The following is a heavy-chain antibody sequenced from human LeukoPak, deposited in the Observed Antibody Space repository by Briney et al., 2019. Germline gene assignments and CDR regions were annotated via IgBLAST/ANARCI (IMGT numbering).Heavy chain of an antibody. J-gene: IGHJ4*02. V-gene: IGHV1-2*02. CDR2: INPNSGGT. D-gene: IGHD3-22*01. CDR1: GYTFTGYY. CDR3: ARDTGVKYYYDSSGLDY. Sequence: ASVKVSCKASGYTFTGYYMHWVRQAPGQGLEWMGWINPNSGGTNYAQKFQGRVTMTRDTSISTAYMELSRLRSDDTAVYYCARDTGVKYYYDSSGLDYWGQGTPVTVSS.